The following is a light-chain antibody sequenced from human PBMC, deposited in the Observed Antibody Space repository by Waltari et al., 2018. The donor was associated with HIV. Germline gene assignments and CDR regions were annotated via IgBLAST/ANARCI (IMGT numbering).Light chain of an antibody. Sequence: EIVLTQSPGTLSLSPGDRATLSCRASQSVSSGSLAWYQQKPGQGPRLLIYGASNRATGIPDRFSGSGSGTDFTLTISRLEPEDFAVYYCQQYSSSPPITFGQGTRLEIK. J-gene: IGKJ5*01. CDR3: QQYSSSPPIT. CDR2: GAS. CDR1: QSVSSGS. V-gene: IGKV3-20*01.